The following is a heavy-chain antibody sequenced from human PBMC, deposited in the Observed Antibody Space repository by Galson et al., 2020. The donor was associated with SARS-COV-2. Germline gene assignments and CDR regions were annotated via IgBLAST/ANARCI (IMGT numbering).Heavy chain of an antibody. CDR3: AKAPQWLVDNFDY. CDR1: AFTFTNCA. CDR2: IRSSGDST. J-gene: IGHJ4*02. D-gene: IGHD6-19*01. Sequence: GGSLRLSSVASAFTFTNCAMSCVRQAPGKGMEWVAAIRSSGDSTYFADSMKGRFTISRDNSKNTLYLHMTNRRAEDTAVYYCAKAPQWLVDNFDYWGQGTLFIVS. V-gene: IGHV3-23*01.